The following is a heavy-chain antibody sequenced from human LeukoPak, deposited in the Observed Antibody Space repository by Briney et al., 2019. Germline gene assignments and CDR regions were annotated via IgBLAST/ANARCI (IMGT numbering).Heavy chain of an antibody. Sequence: PGGSLRLSCVTSGFTFSIYTMNWVRQAPGKGLEWISYISRSDGTSYYADSVKGRFTISRDNAKKSLYLQMNSLRDEDTAVCYCAREDDVGSFDYWGQGTLVTVSS. CDR1: GFTFSIYT. CDR3: AREDDVGSFDY. CDR2: ISRSDGTS. J-gene: IGHJ4*02. V-gene: IGHV3-48*02. D-gene: IGHD3-10*01.